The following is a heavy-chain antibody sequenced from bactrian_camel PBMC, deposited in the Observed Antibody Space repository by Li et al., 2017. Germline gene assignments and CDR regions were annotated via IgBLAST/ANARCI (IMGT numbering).Heavy chain of an antibody. Sequence: HVQLVGSGGGSVQAGGSLRLSCATSGCSSRTSCMGWLRQAPGKGLEWVSTHYSDGSDPHYADSVKGRFTISRDNAQNTLYLQLSSLKSEDTAMYYCVTGPTGWGARGGMDYWGKGTQVTVS. D-gene: IGHD5*01. J-gene: IGHJ7*01. CDR2: HYSDGSDP. CDR1: GCSSRTSC. V-gene: IGHV3S6*01.